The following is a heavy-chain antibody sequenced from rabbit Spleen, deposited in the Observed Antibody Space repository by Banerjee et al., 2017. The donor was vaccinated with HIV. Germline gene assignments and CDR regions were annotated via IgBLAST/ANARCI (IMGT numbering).Heavy chain of an antibody. CDR3: ARDTSSSFSSYGMDL. Sequence: QSLEESGGDLVKPGASLTLTCTASGVSFSSSSYMCWVRQAPGKGLEWIACIDSGSSAFTYFATWAKGRFTISKTSSTTVTLQMTRLTAADTATYFCARDTSSSFSSYGMDLWGQGTLVTVS. V-gene: IGHV1S40*01. CDR1: GVSFSSSSY. J-gene: IGHJ6*01. CDR2: IDSGSSAFT. D-gene: IGHD1-1*01.